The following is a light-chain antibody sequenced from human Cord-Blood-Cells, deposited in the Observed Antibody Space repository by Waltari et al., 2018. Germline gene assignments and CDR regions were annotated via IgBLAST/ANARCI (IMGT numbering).Light chain of an antibody. CDR1: ALPKQY. CDR3: QSADSSGTYPVV. J-gene: IGLJ2*01. CDR2: KDN. Sequence: SYELTQPPSVSVSPGQTARITCSGDALPKQYAYWYQQKPGQAPVLVISKDNERPSGVPERFSGSSSGTTVTLTISGVQPEDEADYYCQSADSSGTYPVVFGGGTKLTVL. V-gene: IGLV3-25*03.